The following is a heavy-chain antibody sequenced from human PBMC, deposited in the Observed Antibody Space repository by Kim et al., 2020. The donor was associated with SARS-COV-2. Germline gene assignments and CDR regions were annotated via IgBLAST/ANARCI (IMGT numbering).Heavy chain of an antibody. V-gene: IGHV3-30*04. CDR2: ISYDGSNK. Sequence: GGSLRLSCAASGFTFSSYAMHWVRQAPGKGLEWVAVISYDGSNKYYADSVKGRFTISRDNSKNTLYLQMNSLRAEDTAVYYCARGAPKPITMVRGEAYN. CDR3: ARGAPKPITMVRGEAYN. CDR1: GFTFSSYA. D-gene: IGHD3-10*01. J-gene: IGHJ5*01.